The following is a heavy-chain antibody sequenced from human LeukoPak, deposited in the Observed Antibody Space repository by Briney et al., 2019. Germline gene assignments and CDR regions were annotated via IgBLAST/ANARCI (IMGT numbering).Heavy chain of an antibody. CDR1: GGTFSSHT. J-gene: IGHJ5*02. Sequence: ASVKVSCKASGGTFSSHTFSWVRQAPGQGLEWMGKITPVINTANYAQTFQGRVSIYADKSTTTVYMDLSGLRPDDTAVYYCARVNLRGSNYNWFDPWGQGTLVTVAS. V-gene: IGHV1-69*08. D-gene: IGHD1-26*01. CDR2: ITPVINTA. CDR3: ARVNLRGSNYNWFDP.